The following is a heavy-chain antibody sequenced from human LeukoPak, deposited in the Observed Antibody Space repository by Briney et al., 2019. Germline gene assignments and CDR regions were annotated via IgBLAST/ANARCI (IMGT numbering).Heavy chain of an antibody. V-gene: IGHV1-46*01. J-gene: IGHJ4*02. Sequence: PRASVKVSCKASGYTFTSYYMHWMRQAPGQGPEWMGIINPRGGSTDYAQKFQGRVTMTSDTSTRTVYMERHSLRSEDTAVYFCARVGITAATADYWGQGTLVTVSS. CDR3: ARVGITAATADY. D-gene: IGHD4-23*01. CDR1: GYTFTSYY. CDR2: INPRGGST.